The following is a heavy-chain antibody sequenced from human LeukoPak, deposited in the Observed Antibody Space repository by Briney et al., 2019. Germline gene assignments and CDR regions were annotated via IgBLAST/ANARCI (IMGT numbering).Heavy chain of an antibody. CDR1: GFSQSSYW. Sequence: GGSLRLSCTASGFSQSSYWMSWVRQATGKGLDGVANIRQDGSEKYYLDSVQGRVTIYRDNGKDSVHLQMNSLRAEDTAVCYCARVGERDKFALIEGRFDSWGQGTLVTVSS. CDR3: ARVGERDKFALIEGRFDS. CDR2: IRQDGSEK. J-gene: IGHJ5*01. V-gene: IGHV3-7*01. D-gene: IGHD2-21*01.